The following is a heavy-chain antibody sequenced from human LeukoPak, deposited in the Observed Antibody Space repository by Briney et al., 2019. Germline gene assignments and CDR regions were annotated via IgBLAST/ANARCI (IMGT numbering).Heavy chain of an antibody. CDR2: VSWNSAYM. V-gene: IGHV3-9*01. CDR1: GFTFDDYA. D-gene: IGHD6-13*01. J-gene: IGHJ4*02. CDR3: AKQSSSWLYYFDY. Sequence: GGSLRLSCAASGFTFDDYAMHWVRQAPGKGLEWVSGVSWNSAYMHYADSVKGRFTISRDNSKNTLYLQMNSLRAEDTAVYYCAKQSSSWLYYFDYWGQGTLVTVSS.